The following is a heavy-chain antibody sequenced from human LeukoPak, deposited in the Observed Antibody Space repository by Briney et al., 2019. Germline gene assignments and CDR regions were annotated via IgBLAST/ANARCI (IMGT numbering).Heavy chain of an antibody. CDR3: ARGTGITMVRGVTVYWYFDL. D-gene: IGHD3-10*01. V-gene: IGHV1-2*02. J-gene: IGHJ2*01. CDR2: INPNSGGT. Sequence: ASVKVSCKASGYTFTSYGISWVRQAPGQGLEWMGWINPNSGGTNYAQKFQGRVTMTRDTSISTAYMELSRLRSDDTAVYYCARGTGITMVRGVTVYWYFDLWGRGTLVTVSS. CDR1: GYTFTSYG.